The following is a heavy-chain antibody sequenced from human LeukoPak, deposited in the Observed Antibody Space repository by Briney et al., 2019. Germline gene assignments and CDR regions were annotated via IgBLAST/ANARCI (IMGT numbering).Heavy chain of an antibody. J-gene: IGHJ4*02. CDR3: ARNVYRTFDS. Sequence: PGGSLRLSCAASGFTFSTYWMSWVRQAPGKGPEWVANIKQDGSEKYYVDSVKDRFTISRDNAKNSLYLQMNSLRVEDTAVYYCARNVYRTFDSWDQGTLVTVSS. CDR1: GFTFSTYW. D-gene: IGHD1-14*01. CDR2: IKQDGSEK. V-gene: IGHV3-7*01.